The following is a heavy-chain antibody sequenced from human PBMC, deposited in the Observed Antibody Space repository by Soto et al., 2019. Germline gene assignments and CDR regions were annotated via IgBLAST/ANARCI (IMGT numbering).Heavy chain of an antibody. D-gene: IGHD4-17*01. CDR2: ISYDGSNK. V-gene: IGHV3-30-3*01. CDR3: ARESGDYGDYEANY. Sequence: ESGGGVVQPGRSLRLSCAASGFTFSSYAMHWVRQAPGKGLEWVAVISYDGSNKYYADSVKGRFTISRDNSKNTLYLQMNSLRAEDTAVYYCARESGDYGDYEANYWGQGTLVTVSS. CDR1: GFTFSSYA. J-gene: IGHJ4*02.